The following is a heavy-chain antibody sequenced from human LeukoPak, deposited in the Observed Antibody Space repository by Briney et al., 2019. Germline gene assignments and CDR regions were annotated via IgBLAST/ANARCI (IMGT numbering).Heavy chain of an antibody. CDR1: GFTFSSYG. CDR2: IRYDGSNK. Sequence: GRSLRLSCAASGFTFSSYGMHWVRQAPGKGLEWVAFIRYDGSNKYYADSVKGRFTISRDNSKNTLYLQMNSLRAEDTAVYYCAKPSMVRGVSPFDYWGQGTLVTVSS. V-gene: IGHV3-30*02. CDR3: AKPSMVRGVSPFDY. J-gene: IGHJ4*02. D-gene: IGHD3-10*01.